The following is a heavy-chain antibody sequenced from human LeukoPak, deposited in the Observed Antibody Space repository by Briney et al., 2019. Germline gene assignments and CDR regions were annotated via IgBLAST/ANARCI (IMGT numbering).Heavy chain of an antibody. CDR1: GFTFSSYG. D-gene: IGHD5-18*01. CDR2: ISYDGSNK. Sequence: GGSLRLSCAASGFTFSSYGMHWVRQAPGKGLEWVAVISYDGSNKYYADSVKGRFTISSDNSKNTLYLQMNSLRAEDTAVYYCAKWGQLWFSYYGMDVWGQGTTVTVSS. J-gene: IGHJ6*02. CDR3: AKWGQLWFSYYGMDV. V-gene: IGHV3-30*18.